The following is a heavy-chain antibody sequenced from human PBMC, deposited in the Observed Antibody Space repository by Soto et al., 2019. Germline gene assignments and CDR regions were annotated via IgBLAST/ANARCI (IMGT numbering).Heavy chain of an antibody. CDR1: GFTFSSYG. J-gene: IGHJ4*02. CDR2: ISSDGSNK. Sequence: QVQLVESGGGVVQPGRSLRLSCAASGFTFSSYGMHWVRQAPGKGLEWVALISSDGSNKYYADSVKGRFTISRDNSKNTLYLQMNTLRAEDTAVYYCAKVRADYYSGSGPFDYWGQGTLVTVSS. D-gene: IGHD3-10*01. CDR3: AKVRADYYSGSGPFDY. V-gene: IGHV3-30*18.